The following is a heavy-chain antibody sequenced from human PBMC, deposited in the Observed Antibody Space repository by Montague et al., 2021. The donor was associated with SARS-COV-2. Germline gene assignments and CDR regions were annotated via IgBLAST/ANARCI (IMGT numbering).Heavy chain of an antibody. CDR2: IHFTGTT. CDR3: ARDRDDGYDRFFDY. V-gene: IGHV4-39*07. J-gene: IGHJ4*02. CDR1: DASISTSNY. D-gene: IGHD5-12*01. Sequence: SETLSLTCSVSDASISTSNYWGWFRQTPGKGLVWIASIHFTGTTXXKPXXXSGVTISVDTSKNQFSLKLTSLTAADTAIYFCARDRDDGYDRFFDYWGQGTLVTVSS.